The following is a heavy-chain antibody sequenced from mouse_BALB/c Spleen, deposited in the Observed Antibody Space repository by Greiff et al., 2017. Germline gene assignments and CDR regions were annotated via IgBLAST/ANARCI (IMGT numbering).Heavy chain of an antibody. D-gene: IGHD2-14*01. CDR1: GFTFTDYY. J-gene: IGHJ3*01. V-gene: IGHV7-3*02. CDR3: ARGLYRYDVWFAY. Sequence: EVKLMESGGGLVQPGGSLRLSCATSGFTFTDYYMSWVRQPPGKALEWLGFIRNKANGYTTEYSASVKGRFTISRDNSQSILYLQMNTLRAEDSATYYCARGLYRYDVWFAYWGQGTLVTVSA. CDR2: IRNKANGYTT.